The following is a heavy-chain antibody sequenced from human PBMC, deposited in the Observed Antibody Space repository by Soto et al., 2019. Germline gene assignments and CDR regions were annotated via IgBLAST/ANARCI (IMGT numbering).Heavy chain of an antibody. D-gene: IGHD3-16*01. V-gene: IGHV3-21*01. CDR1: GFTFSSYS. J-gene: IGHJ6*02. CDR2: ISSSSSYI. CDR3: ARAGKWGKVYYYYGMDV. Sequence: EVQLVESGGGLVKPGGSLRLSCAASGFTFSSYSMNWVRQAPGKGLEWVSSISSSSSYIYYADSVKGRFTISRDNAKNSLYLQMNRLRAEDTAVYYCARAGKWGKVYYYYGMDVWGQGTTVTVSS.